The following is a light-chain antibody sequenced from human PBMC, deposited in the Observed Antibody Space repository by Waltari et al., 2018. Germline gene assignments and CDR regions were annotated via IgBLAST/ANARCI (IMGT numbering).Light chain of an antibody. Sequence: ALTQPAPVSGSAAQSITIPCTGTSSDVRTHNLLPWYQQHPGKAPKLMIYDVSKRPSGVSNRFSGSKSANTASLTISGLQAEDEADYYCCSYAGSSFLVFGTGTKVTVL. CDR1: SSDVRTHNL. CDR3: CSYAGSSFLV. CDR2: DVS. J-gene: IGLJ1*01. V-gene: IGLV2-23*02.